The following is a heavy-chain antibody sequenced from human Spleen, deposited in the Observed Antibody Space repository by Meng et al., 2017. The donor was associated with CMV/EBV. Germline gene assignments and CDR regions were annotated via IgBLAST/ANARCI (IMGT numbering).Heavy chain of an antibody. V-gene: IGHV3-23*01. J-gene: IGHJ4*02. D-gene: IGHD4-11*01. CDR1: GFTFSSYA. Sequence: GESLKISCAASGFTFSSYAMSWVRQAPGKGLEWVSAISGSGGSTYYADSVKGRFTISRDNSKNTLYLQMNSLRAEDTAVYYCARDDYSNYGDLTGYWGQGTLVTVSS. CDR3: ARDDYSNYGDLTGY. CDR2: ISGSGGST.